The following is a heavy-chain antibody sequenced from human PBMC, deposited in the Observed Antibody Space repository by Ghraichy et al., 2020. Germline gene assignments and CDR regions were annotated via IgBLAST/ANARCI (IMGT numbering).Heavy chain of an antibody. D-gene: IGHD3-10*01. V-gene: IGHV4-30-2*01. CDR3: ARVSFGELFYDY. Sequence: SETLSLTCAVSGGSISSGGYSWSWIRQPPGKGLEWIGYIYHSGSTYYNPSLKSRVTISVDRSKNQFSLKLSSVTAADTAVYYCARVSFGELFYDYWGQGTLVTVSS. CDR2: IYHSGST. J-gene: IGHJ4*02. CDR1: GGSISSGGYS.